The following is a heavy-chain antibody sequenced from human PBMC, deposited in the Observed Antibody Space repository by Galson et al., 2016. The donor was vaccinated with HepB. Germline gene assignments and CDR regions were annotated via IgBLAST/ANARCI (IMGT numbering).Heavy chain of an antibody. CDR1: GYTFTGYG. CDR2: ISAVNGNT. V-gene: IGHV1-18*01. J-gene: IGHJ4*02. Sequence: SVKVSCKASGYTFTGYGISWVRQAPGQGLEWMGWISAVNGNTRYAQRFQVRVTMTIDTSTSTAFMELRSLRSDYTAVYYCARYRAATAYSDYWGQGTLVTVSS. D-gene: IGHD6-25*01. CDR3: ARYRAATAYSDY.